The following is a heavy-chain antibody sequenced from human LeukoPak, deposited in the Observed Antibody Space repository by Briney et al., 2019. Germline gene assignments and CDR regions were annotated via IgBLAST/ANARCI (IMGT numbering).Heavy chain of an antibody. CDR3: ARDCSSTSCYLYYYYYYMDV. D-gene: IGHD2-2*01. CDR2: VKQDGSEK. V-gene: IGHV3-7*01. J-gene: IGHJ6*03. CDR1: GFTFSRYW. Sequence: GGSLRLSCAASGFTFSRYWMNWVRQAPGKGLEWVANVKQDGSEKYYVDSVKGRFTISRDNAKNSLYLQMNSLRAEDTAVYYCARDCSSTSCYLYYYYYYMDVWGKGTTVTVSS.